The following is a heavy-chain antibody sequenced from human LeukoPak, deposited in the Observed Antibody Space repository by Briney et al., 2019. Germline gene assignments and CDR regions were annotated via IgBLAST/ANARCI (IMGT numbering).Heavy chain of an antibody. CDR1: GYRFTNYW. J-gene: IGHJ4*02. CDR2: IYPGDSDI. CDR3: TRQGVYFSDSSAFYY. Sequence: GESLKISCKGSGYRFTNYWIAWVRQMPRKGLELVGSIYPGDSDIRYSPSFQGQVTISADKSFTTAYLQWRSLKASDTAMYYCTRQGVYFSDSSAFYYWGQGTRVTVSS. D-gene: IGHD3-22*01. V-gene: IGHV5-51*01.